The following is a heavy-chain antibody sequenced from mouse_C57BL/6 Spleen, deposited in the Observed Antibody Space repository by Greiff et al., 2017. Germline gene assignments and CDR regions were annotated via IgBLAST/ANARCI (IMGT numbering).Heavy chain of an antibody. CDR3: ARGSYYAMDY. V-gene: IGHV5-17*01. CDR1: GFTFSDYG. CDR2: ISSGSSTI. J-gene: IGHJ4*01. Sequence: VQLKQSGGGLVKPGGSLKLSCAASGFTFSDYGMHWVRQAPEKGLKWVAYISSGSSTIYYADTVKGRFTISRDNAKNTLFLQMTSLRSEDTAMYYCARGSYYAMDYWGQGTSVTVSS.